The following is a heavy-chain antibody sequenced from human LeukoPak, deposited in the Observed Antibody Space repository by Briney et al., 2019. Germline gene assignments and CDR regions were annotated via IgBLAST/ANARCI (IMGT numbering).Heavy chain of an antibody. D-gene: IGHD3-9*01. V-gene: IGHV3-11*01. J-gene: IGHJ4*02. CDR3: ARERRYDILTGFDY. CDR2: ISSSGSTI. CDR1: GFTFSDYY. Sequence: PEGSLRLSCAASGFTFSDYYMSWIRQAPGKGLEWVSYISSSGSTIYYADSVKGRFTISRDNAKNSLYLQMNSLRAEDTAVYYCARERRYDILTGFDYWGQGTLVTVSS.